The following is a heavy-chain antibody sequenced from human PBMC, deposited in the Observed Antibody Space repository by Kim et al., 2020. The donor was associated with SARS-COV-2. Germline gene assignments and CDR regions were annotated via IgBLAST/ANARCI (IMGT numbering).Heavy chain of an antibody. Sequence: QKFQGRVTITADESTSTAYMELSSLRSEDTAVYYCASQISTIFGVVISDYWGQGTLVTVSS. D-gene: IGHD3-3*01. J-gene: IGHJ4*02. CDR3: ASQISTIFGVVISDY. V-gene: IGHV1-69*01.